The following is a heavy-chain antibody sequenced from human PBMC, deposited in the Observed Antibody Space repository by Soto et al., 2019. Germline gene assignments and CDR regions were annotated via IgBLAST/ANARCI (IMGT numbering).Heavy chain of an antibody. CDR3: ARESEDLTSNFDY. J-gene: IGHJ4*02. CDR2: ISSTTNYI. V-gene: IGHV3-21*06. CDR1: GFPFTRHS. Sequence: GGSLRLSCAASGFPFTRHSMNWVRQAPGKGLEWVSSISSTTNYIYYGDSMKGRFTISRDNAKNSLYLEINCLRAEDTAVYYCARESEDLTSNFDYWGQGTLVTVSS.